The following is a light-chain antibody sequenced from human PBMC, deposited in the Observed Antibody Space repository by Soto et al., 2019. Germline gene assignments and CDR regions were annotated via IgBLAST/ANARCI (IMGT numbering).Light chain of an antibody. V-gene: IGKV1-12*01. CDR3: QQANSFPLT. CDR1: QGINKW. J-gene: IGKJ4*01. Sequence: DIQMTQSPSSVSAAVGDRVTITCRASQGINKWLAWYQQKPGKAPQLLISAASTLRSGVPSRFSGSGSGTDFILTISNLQPEDFATYFCQQANSFPLTLVGGTKVDIK. CDR2: AAS.